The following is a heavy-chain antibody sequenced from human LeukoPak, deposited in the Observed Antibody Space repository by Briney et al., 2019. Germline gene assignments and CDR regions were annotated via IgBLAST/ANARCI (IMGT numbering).Heavy chain of an antibody. Sequence: PSETLSLTCAVYGGSFSGYYWGWIRQPPGKGLEWIGSIYHSGSTYYNPSLKSRVTISVDTSKNQFSLKLSSVTAADTAVYYCARLLYDFWSGYYWFDPWGQGTLVTVSS. CDR2: IYHSGST. D-gene: IGHD3-3*01. CDR1: GGSFSGYY. CDR3: ARLLYDFWSGYYWFDP. V-gene: IGHV4-38-2*01. J-gene: IGHJ5*02.